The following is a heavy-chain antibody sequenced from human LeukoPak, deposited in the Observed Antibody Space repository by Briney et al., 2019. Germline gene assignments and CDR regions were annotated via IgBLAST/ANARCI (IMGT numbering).Heavy chain of an antibody. V-gene: IGHV4-38-2*02. CDR2: IYHSGST. J-gene: IGHJ4*02. CDR3: ARCITMVRGVIGFDY. CDR1: GYSISSGYY. D-gene: IGHD3-10*01. Sequence: SETLSLTCTVSGYSISSGYYWGWIRQPPGKGLEWIGSIYHSGSTYYNPSLKSRVTISVDTSKNQFSLKLSSVTAADTAVYYCARCITMVRGVIGFDYWGQGTLVTVSS.